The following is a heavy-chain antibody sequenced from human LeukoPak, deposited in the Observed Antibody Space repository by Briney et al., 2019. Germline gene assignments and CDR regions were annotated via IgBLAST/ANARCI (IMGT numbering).Heavy chain of an antibody. CDR2: IKQDGSEK. Sequence: GGSLRLSCAASGFTFSSYWMSWVRQAPGKGLEWAANIKQDGSEKYYVDSVMGRFTISRDNAKNSLYLQMNSLRAEDTAVYYCARDRDYYYYMDVWGKGTTVTVSS. CDR3: ARDRDYYYYMDV. J-gene: IGHJ6*03. D-gene: IGHD3-10*01. V-gene: IGHV3-7*01. CDR1: GFTFSSYW.